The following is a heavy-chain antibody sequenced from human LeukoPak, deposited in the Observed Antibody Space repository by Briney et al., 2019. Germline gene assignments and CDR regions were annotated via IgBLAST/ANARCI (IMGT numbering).Heavy chain of an antibody. V-gene: IGHV3-9*01. CDR2: ISWNSGSI. J-gene: IGHJ6*02. CDR3: AKDRALRNWSGMDV. CDR1: GFTFDDYA. D-gene: IGHD1-1*01. Sequence: GRSLRLSCAASGFTFDDYAMHWVRQAPGKGLEWVSGISWNSGSIGYADSVKGRFTISRDNAKNSLYLQMNSLRAEDTALYYCAKDRALRNWSGMDVWGQGTTDTVSS.